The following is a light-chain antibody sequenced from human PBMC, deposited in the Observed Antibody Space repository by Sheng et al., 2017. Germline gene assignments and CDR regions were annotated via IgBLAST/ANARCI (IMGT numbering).Light chain of an antibody. Sequence: DIQMTQSPSTLSASVGDRVTITCRASQSISTYLAWYQQRPGKAPKLLIYKASILESGVPSRFSGSGSGTEFTLTISSLQPDDFATYYCQQYTADSPWTFGQGTKVEIK. CDR3: QQYTADSPWT. J-gene: IGKJ1*01. CDR1: QSISTY. V-gene: IGKV1-5*03. CDR2: KAS.